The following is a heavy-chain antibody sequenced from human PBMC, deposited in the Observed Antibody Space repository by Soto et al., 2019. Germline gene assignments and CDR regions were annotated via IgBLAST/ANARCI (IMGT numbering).Heavy chain of an antibody. V-gene: IGHV1-69*06. D-gene: IGHD2-15*01. Sequence: SVKVSCKASGGTFSSYAISWVRQAPGQGLEWMGGIIPIFGTANYAQKFQGRVTITADKSTSTAYMELSSLRSEDTAVYYCARVETFLGYCSGGSCLRANWFDPWGQGTLVTVSS. CDR2: IIPIFGTA. CDR3: ARVETFLGYCSGGSCLRANWFDP. J-gene: IGHJ5*02. CDR1: GGTFSSYA.